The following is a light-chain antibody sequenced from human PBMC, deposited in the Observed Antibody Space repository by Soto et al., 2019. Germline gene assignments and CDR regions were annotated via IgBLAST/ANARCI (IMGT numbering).Light chain of an antibody. CDR3: QLSYHTPPT. V-gene: IGKV1-39*01. CDR2: AAS. Sequence: DIQMTQSPSSLSASVGDRVTITCRASQSISSYLTWYQQKPGKAPKLLIYAASSLQSGVPLRFSVSGSGTDFTLTISSRKFHDFASPYYQLSYHTPPTCGQGNNLEIK. J-gene: IGKJ2*01. CDR1: QSISSY.